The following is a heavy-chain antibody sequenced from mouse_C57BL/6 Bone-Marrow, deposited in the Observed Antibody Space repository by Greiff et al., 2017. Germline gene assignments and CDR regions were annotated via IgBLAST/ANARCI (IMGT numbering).Heavy chain of an antibody. D-gene: IGHD6-1*01. CDR3: VRGASISWYFDV. CDR2: IRSKSNNYAT. Sequence: EVKLEESGGGLVQPKGSLKLSCAASGFSFNTYAMNWVRQAPGKGLEWVARIRSKSNNYATYYADSVKDRFTISRDDSESMLYLQMNNLKTEDTAMYYCVRGASISWYFDVWGTGTTVTVSS. V-gene: IGHV10-1*01. CDR1: GFSFNTYA. J-gene: IGHJ1*03.